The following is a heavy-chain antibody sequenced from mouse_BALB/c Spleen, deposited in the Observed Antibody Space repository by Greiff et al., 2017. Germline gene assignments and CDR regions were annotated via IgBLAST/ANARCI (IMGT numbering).Heavy chain of an antibody. D-gene: IGHD1-1*02. J-gene: IGHJ2*01. V-gene: IGHV8-12*01. CDR2: IYWDDDK. CDR1: GFSLSTSGMG. CDR3: ARRAGGNYVDY. Sequence: VKLQESGPGILQPSQTLSLTCSFSGFSLSTSGMGVSWIRQPSGKGLEWLAHIYWDDDKRYNPSLKSRLTISKDTSRNQVFLKITSVDTADTATYYCARRAGGNYVDYWGQGTTLTVSS.